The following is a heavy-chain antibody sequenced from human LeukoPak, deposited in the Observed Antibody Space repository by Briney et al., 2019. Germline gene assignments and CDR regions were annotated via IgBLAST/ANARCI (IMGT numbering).Heavy chain of an antibody. CDR2: IYYSGST. V-gene: IGHV4-59*08. CDR3: ARHREFSSSGNYFDY. D-gene: IGHD6-6*01. Sequence: PSETLSLTCSVSRGSISSNYWSWIRQPPPKPLEWIGYIYYSGSTTYNPSLKSRLTISLDPSKNQFSLKLRSVTAADTAVYYCARHREFSSSGNYFDYWGQGTLVTVSS. CDR1: RGSISSNY. J-gene: IGHJ4*02.